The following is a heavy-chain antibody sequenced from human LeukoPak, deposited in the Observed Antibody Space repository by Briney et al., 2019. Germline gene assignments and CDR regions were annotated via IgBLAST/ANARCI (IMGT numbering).Heavy chain of an antibody. CDR3: ARLGAATAINGMDV. Sequence: SETLSLTCTVSGGSISSYYWSWIRQPLGKGLEWIGYIYYSGSTNYNPSLKSRVTISVDTSKDQFSLKLSSVTAADTAVYYCARLGAATAINGMDVWGQGTTVTVSS. V-gene: IGHV4-59*08. D-gene: IGHD2-21*02. CDR1: GGSISSYY. CDR2: IYYSGST. J-gene: IGHJ6*02.